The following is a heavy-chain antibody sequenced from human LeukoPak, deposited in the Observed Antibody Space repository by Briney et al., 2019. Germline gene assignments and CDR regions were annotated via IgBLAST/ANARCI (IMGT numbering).Heavy chain of an antibody. V-gene: IGHV3-74*01. CDR3: ARAVAGTRNAFDL. CDR2: ISNDVIST. D-gene: IGHD6-19*01. J-gene: IGHJ3*01. Sequence: PGGSLRLSCEASGFTFSTHWMHWVRQVPGKGLVWIPRISNDVISTISTSYADSVKGRFTISRDNAKNTLDLQMNSLIAEDTAVYYCARAVAGTRNAFDLWGQGTMVTVSS. CDR1: GFTFSTHW.